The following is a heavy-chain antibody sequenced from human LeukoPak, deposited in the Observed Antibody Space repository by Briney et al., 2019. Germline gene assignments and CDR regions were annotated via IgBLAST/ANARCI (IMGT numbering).Heavy chain of an antibody. D-gene: IGHD6-13*01. CDR2: ISWNSGSI. Sequence: LPGGSLRLSCAASGFTFDDYAMHWVRQAPGKGLEWVPGISWNSGSIGYADSVKGRFTISRDNAKNSLYLQMNSLRAEDTALYYCAKDRAAAGSLDYWGQGTLVTVSS. J-gene: IGHJ4*02. CDR1: GFTFDDYA. CDR3: AKDRAAAGSLDY. V-gene: IGHV3-9*01.